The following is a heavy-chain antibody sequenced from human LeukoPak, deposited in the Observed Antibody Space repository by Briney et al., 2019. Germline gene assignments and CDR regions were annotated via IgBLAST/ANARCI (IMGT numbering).Heavy chain of an antibody. CDR1: GGTFSSYA. V-gene: IGHV1-69*13. CDR3: ARITYSGSYYFLGY. D-gene: IGHD1-26*01. Sequence: ASVKVSCKASGGTFSSYAISWVRQAPGQGLEWMGGTIPIFGTANYAQKFQGRVTITADESTSTAYMELSSLRSEDTAVYYCARITYSGSYYFLGYWGQGTLVTVSS. J-gene: IGHJ4*02. CDR2: TIPIFGTA.